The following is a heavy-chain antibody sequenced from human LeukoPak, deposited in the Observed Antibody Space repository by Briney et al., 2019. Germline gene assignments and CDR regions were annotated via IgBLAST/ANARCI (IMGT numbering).Heavy chain of an antibody. J-gene: IGHJ3*02. D-gene: IGHD2-2*03. V-gene: IGHV3-21*01. CDR2: ISSSSSYI. CDR3: ARVDDLDAFDI. CDR1: GFTFTTYT. Sequence: GGPLRLSCAASGFTFTTYTMNWVRQAPGKGLEWVSSISSSSSYIYYADSMKGRFTISRDNAKNSLYLQMNSLRAEDTAVYYCARVDDLDAFDIWGQGTMVTVSS.